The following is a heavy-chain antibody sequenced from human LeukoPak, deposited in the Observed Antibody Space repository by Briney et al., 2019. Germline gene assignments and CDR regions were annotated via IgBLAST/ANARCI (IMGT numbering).Heavy chain of an antibody. CDR1: GFTFSNSW. CDR2: TNEGGSQK. Sequence: GGSLRLSCAASGFTFSNSWTSWLRQAPGKGLEWVAHTNEGGSQKYYVDSVKGRFAISRDDVKSSLYLQMNSLSAEDTALYYCAIWSANLNYWGQGTLVTVSS. D-gene: IGHD3/OR15-3a*01. CDR3: AIWSANLNY. V-gene: IGHV3-7*01. J-gene: IGHJ4*02.